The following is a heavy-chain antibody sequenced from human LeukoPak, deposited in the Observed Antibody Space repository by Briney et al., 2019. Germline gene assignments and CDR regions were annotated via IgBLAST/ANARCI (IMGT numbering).Heavy chain of an antibody. CDR3: AKDIGQLLYVFDY. V-gene: IGHV3-9*01. CDR2: ISWNSGSI. J-gene: IGHJ4*02. Sequence: ALRLSCAASGFTFDDYAMHWVRQAPGKGLEWVSGISWNSGSIGYADSVKGRFTISRDNAKNSLYLQMNSLRAEDTALYYCAKDIGQLLYVFDYWGQGTLVTVSS. D-gene: IGHD2-2*02. CDR1: GFTFDDYA.